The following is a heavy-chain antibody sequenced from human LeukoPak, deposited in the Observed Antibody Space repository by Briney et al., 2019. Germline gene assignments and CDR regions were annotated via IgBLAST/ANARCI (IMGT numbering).Heavy chain of an antibody. J-gene: IGHJ6*02. CDR3: ARSRTSGRVYYGMDV. CDR1: GFTISSYW. V-gene: IGHV3-7*01. Sequence: GGSLRLSCAASGFTISSYWMHWVRQAPGKGLEWVANIKQDGGVTHYVDSVKGRFTISRDNAKNSLYLQMNSLRAEGTAVYYCARSRTSGRVYYGMDVWGQGTTVTVSS. D-gene: IGHD3-10*01. CDR2: IKQDGGVT.